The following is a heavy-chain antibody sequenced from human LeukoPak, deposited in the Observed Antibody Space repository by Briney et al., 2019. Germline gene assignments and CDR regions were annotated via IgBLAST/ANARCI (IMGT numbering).Heavy chain of an antibody. V-gene: IGHV3-30*02. Sequence: GGSLRLSCAASGFTFSTYGMHWVRQAPGKGLEWVSFIRYDGSRKYYADSVKGRFTISRDNSKNTLNLQMNSLRVEDTAVYYCASQLIRRYYFDYWGQGTLVIVSS. CDR2: IRYDGSRK. CDR1: GFTFSTYG. CDR3: ASQLIRRYYFDY. D-gene: IGHD1-26*01. J-gene: IGHJ4*02.